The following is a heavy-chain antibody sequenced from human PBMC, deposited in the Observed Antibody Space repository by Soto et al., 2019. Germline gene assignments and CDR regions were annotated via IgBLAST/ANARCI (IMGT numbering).Heavy chain of an antibody. CDR3: ARDRRDYGDYAAFDY. CDR2: IWYDGSNK. CDR1: GFTFSSHA. D-gene: IGHD4-17*01. Sequence: GGSLRLSCEASGFTFSSHAMSWFRQAPGKGLEWVAVIWYDGSNKYYADSVKGRFTISRDNSKNTLYLQMNSLRAEDTAVYYCARDRRDYGDYAAFDYWGQGTLVTVSS. J-gene: IGHJ4*02. V-gene: IGHV3-33*08.